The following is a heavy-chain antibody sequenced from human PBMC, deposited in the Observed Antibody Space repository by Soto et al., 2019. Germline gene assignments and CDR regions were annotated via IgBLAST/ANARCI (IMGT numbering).Heavy chain of an antibody. V-gene: IGHV1-69*01. D-gene: IGHD3-22*01. CDR1: GGLFSSYA. J-gene: IGHJ4*02. CDR3: ARGGSGYVWFNEF. CDR2: IIPVFDTV. Sequence: QAQLVQSGAEVKKSGSSVKVSCKDTGGLFSSYAVSWVRQDPGQGLEWMGGIIPVFDTVYYAQKFQGTVTITADESTNTAYRELSSLRSEDTAMYYCARGGSGYVWFNEFWGQGTLVTVSS.